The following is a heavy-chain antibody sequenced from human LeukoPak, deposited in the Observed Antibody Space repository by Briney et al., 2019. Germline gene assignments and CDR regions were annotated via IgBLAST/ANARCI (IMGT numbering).Heavy chain of an antibody. D-gene: IGHD6-13*01. J-gene: IGHJ4*02. CDR1: GDSISSSSSY. Sequence: SETLSLTCIVSGDSISSSSSYWGWIRQPPGKGLEWMGSRYYRGSTYYNPSLKSRVTISEDTSKNQLPLKLSSVTAADTAVYYCGRQENRIAAASAGYWGQGVLVTVSS. V-gene: IGHV4-39*01. CDR2: RYYRGST. CDR3: GRQENRIAAASAGY.